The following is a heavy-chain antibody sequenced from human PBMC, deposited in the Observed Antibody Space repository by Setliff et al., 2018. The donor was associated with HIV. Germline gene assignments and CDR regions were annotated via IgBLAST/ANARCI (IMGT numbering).Heavy chain of an antibody. V-gene: IGHV4-38-2*01. Sequence: SETLSLTCAVSGYSINNGYYWGWIRQPPGKGLEWIGSLYHSGTTFYNPSLKTRVTISLDRSKNQFSLNLTSVTAADTAVYYCARHGEQQPTRRWGQGTLVTVSS. CDR2: LYHSGTT. D-gene: IGHD6-13*01. J-gene: IGHJ4*02. CDR1: GYSINNGYY. CDR3: ARHGEQQPTRR.